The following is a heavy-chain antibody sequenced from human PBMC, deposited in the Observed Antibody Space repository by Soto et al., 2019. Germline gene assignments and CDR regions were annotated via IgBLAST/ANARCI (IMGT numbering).Heavy chain of an antibody. V-gene: IGHV1-3*01. CDR2: INAGNGNT. CDR1: GYTFTSYA. D-gene: IGHD3-10*01. CDR3: ARGGRVWFGELLFHYYYGMDV. J-gene: IGHJ6*02. Sequence: GASVKVSCKASGYTFTSYAMHWVRQAPGQRLEWMGWINAGNGNTRYSQKFQGRVTITRDTSASTAYMELSSLRSEDTAVYYCARGGRVWFGELLFHYYYGMDVWGQGTTVTVSS.